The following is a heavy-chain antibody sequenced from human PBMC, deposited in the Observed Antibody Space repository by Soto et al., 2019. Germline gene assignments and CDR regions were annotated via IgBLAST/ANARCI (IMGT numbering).Heavy chain of an antibody. CDR2: IISIFGTA. J-gene: IGHJ6*02. CDR3: ARHVPAAGYYYGMDV. D-gene: IGHD2-2*01. CDR1: GGTFSSYA. Sequence: QVQLVQSGAEVKKPGSSVKVSCKASGGTFSSYAISWVRQAPGQGLEWMGGIISIFGTANYAQKFQGRVTITADESTSTAYMALSSRRSEDTAVYYWARHVPAAGYYYGMDVWGQGTTVTVSS. V-gene: IGHV1-69*12.